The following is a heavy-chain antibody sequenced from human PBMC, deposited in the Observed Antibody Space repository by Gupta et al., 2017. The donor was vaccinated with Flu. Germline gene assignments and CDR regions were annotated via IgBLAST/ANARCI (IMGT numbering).Heavy chain of an antibody. CDR2: IIPVFGPT. D-gene: IGHD2-15*01. CDR3: ARKGGGHCSGGTCYSFDY. V-gene: IGHV1-69*01. CDR1: GVTFRSYV. J-gene: IGHJ4*02. Sequence: QVQLVQSGAEVKKPGSSVKVSCKASGVTFRSYVINWVRQAPGQGLEWMGGIIPVFGPTNYAQKFQGRVTITAEESTSTADLELSSLRSEDTAVYYCARKGGGHCSGGTCYSFDYWGQGTLVIGAS.